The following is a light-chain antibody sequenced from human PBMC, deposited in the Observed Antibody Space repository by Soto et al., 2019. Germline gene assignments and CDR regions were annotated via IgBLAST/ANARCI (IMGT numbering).Light chain of an antibody. J-gene: IGKJ2*01. CDR3: QQYGSSSYT. CDR1: QSVSSSY. V-gene: IGKV3-20*01. CDR2: GAS. Sequence: EIVLTQSPGTLSLSPGERATLSCRASQSVSSSYLAWYQQKPGPAPRLLIYGASSRATGIPDRFSGSGSGTDFTITISRLEPEDFAVYYCQQYGSSSYTFGQGTKLEIK.